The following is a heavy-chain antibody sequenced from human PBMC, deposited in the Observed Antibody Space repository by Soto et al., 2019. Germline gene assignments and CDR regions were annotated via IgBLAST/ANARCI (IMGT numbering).Heavy chain of an antibody. CDR1: GFSLSVYW. J-gene: IGHJ3*02. Sequence: GGSLRLSCAASGFSLSVYWMHWVRQAPGKGLAWVSRIDTYGSATKYADSVEGRFSISKDNAENTLYLQMNNLRADDTAVYYCVRVLKSIGWDNDVFDIWGQGTMVTVS. CDR2: IDTYGSAT. CDR3: VRVLKSIGWDNDVFDI. D-gene: IGHD6-19*01. V-gene: IGHV3-74*01.